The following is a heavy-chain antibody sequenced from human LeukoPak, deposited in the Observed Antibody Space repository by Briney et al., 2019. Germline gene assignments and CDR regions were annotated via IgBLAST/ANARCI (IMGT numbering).Heavy chain of an antibody. V-gene: IGHV3-30-3*01. Sequence: GGSLRLSCAASGFTFSSYAMHWVRQAPGKGLEWVAVISYDGSNKYYADSVKGRFTISRDNSKNTLYLQMNSLRAEDTAVYYCARDPKQWGYFDYWGQGTLVTVSS. CDR3: ARDPKQWGYFDY. J-gene: IGHJ4*02. CDR2: ISYDGSNK. CDR1: GFTFSSYA. D-gene: IGHD6-19*01.